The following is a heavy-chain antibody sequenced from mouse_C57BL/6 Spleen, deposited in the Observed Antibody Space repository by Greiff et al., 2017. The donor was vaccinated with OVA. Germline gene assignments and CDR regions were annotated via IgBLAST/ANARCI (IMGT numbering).Heavy chain of an antibody. CDR3: ARGAQKLRFYYAMDY. Sequence: QVQLKESGPGLVQPSQSLSITCTVSGFSLTSYGVHWVRQSPGKGLEWLGVIWSGGSTDYNAAFISRLSISKDNSKSQVFFKMNSLQADDTAIYYCARGAQKLRFYYAMDYWGQGTSVTVSS. J-gene: IGHJ4*01. CDR1: GFSLTSYG. CDR2: IWSGGST. D-gene: IGHD2-4*01. V-gene: IGHV2-2*01.